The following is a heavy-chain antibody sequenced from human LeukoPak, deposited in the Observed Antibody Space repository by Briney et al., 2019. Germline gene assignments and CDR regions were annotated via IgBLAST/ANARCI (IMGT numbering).Heavy chain of an antibody. CDR1: GFTFSSYA. CDR2: ISYDGSNK. V-gene: IGHV3-30*01. D-gene: IGHD2-2*01. Sequence: PGGSLRLSCAASGFTFSSYAMHWVRQAPGKGLEWVAVISYDGSNKYYADSVKGRFTISRDNSKNTLYLQMNSLRAEDTAVYYCARAGCSSTSCYSEFDPWGQETLVTVSS. CDR3: ARAGCSSTSCYSEFDP. J-gene: IGHJ5*02.